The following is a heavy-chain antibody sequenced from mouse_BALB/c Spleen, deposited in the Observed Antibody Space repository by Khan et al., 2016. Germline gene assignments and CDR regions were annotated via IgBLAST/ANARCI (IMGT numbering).Heavy chain of an antibody. J-gene: IGHJ3*01. D-gene: IGHD2-3*01. Sequence: VQLKQSGAEFVKPGASVKLSCTACGFNIKDTYIHWVKQGPEQGLEWIGGIDPANGNTKFDPKFQGKATITTVTASNTAYRQLSSLTSEDTAVYYGVRHFDAGYYGFADWCPGTLVTVSA. CDR2: IDPANGNT. CDR1: GFNIKDTY. V-gene: IGHV14-3*02. CDR3: VRHFDAGYYGFAD.